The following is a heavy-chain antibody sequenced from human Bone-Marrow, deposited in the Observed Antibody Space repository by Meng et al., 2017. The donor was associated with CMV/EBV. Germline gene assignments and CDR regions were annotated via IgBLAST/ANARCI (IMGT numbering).Heavy chain of an antibody. CDR2: TKGDESDK. CDR1: GFTIGSEYW. Sequence: GGSLRLSCAASGFTIGSEYWMSWIRQAPGKGLEWVANTKGDESDKHYLDSVKGRFTISRDTAKNSVYLQMNNLRVEDTAVYYCARDWPAPFDFWGQGTVVNVDS. V-gene: IGHV3-7*01. J-gene: IGHJ4*02. D-gene: IGHD2-15*01. CDR3: ARDWPAPFDF.